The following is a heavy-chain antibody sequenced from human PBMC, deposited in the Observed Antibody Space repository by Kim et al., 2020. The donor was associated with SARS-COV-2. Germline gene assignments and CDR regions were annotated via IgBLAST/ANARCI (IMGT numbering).Heavy chain of an antibody. D-gene: IGHD4-4*01. CDR2: ISRSSTYI. CDR3: ARGEAATVTTSYFDL. CDR1: GFTFSTYS. J-gene: IGHJ2*01. Sequence: GGSLRLSCEASGFTFSTYSMNWVRQAPGKGLEWVSSISRSSTYIYYADSVKGRFTISRDSAKSSLYLQMNSLRAEDTAVYYCARGEAATVTTSYFDLWGRGTLVTVSS. V-gene: IGHV3-21*01.